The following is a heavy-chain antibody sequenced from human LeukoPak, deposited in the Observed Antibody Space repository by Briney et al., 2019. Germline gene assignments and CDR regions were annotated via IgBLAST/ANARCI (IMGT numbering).Heavy chain of an antibody. CDR3: ARDQSGYCSSTSCPNDY. J-gene: IGHJ4*02. CDR2: ISSSGSTI. CDR1: GFTFSDYY. Sequence: GGSLRLSCAASGFTFSDYYMSWIRQAPGKGLEWVSYISSSGSTIYYADSVKGRFTISRDDAKNSLYLQMNSLRAEDTAVYYCARDQSGYCSSTSCPNDYWGQGTLVTVSS. D-gene: IGHD2-2*01. V-gene: IGHV3-11*01.